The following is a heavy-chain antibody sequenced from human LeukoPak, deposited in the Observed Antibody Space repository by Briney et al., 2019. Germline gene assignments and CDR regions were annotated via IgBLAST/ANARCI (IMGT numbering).Heavy chain of an antibody. CDR1: GFTFSHYS. CDR2: IGISSGNT. D-gene: IGHD2-2*01. Sequence: GGSLRLSCAASGFTFSHYSMNWVRQAPGKGLEWISYIGISSGNTKYADSVKGRFTISGDKAKNSVYLQMNSLRVEDTAVYYCARDTKYAFDNWGQGTLVTVSS. J-gene: IGHJ4*02. V-gene: IGHV3-48*01. CDR3: ARDTKYAFDN.